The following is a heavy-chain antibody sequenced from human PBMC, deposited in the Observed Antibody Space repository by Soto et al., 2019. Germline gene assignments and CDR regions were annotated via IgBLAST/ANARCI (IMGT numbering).Heavy chain of an antibody. D-gene: IGHD6-19*01. CDR2: TYYRSKWYN. CDR3: ARTTGSSGWTKSYYYYYYMDV. J-gene: IGHJ6*03. Sequence: SPTLSLTCAISGDSVSSNSAAWNWIRQSPSRGLEWLGRTYYRSKWYNDYAVSVKSRITINPDTSKNQFSLQLNSVTPEDTAVYYCARTTGSSGWTKSYYYYYYMDVWGKGTTVTVSS. CDR1: GDSVSSNSAA. V-gene: IGHV6-1*01.